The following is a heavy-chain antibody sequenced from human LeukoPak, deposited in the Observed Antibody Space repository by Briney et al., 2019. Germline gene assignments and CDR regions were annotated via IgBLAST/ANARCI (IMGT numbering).Heavy chain of an antibody. Sequence: SETLSLTCTVSGGSISSSSYYWGWIRQPPGTGLEWIGSIYYSGSTYYNPSLKSRVTISVDTSKNQFSLKLSSVTAADTAVYYCARDCGWGYRAKCGFDPWGQGTLVTVSS. J-gene: IGHJ5*02. CDR2: IYYSGST. CDR1: GGSISSSSYY. V-gene: IGHV4-39*07. CDR3: ARDCGWGYRAKCGFDP. D-gene: IGHD5-12*01.